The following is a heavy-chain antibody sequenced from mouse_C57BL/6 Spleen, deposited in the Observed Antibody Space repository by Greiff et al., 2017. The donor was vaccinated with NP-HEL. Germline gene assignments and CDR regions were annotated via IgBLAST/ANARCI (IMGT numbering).Heavy chain of an antibody. Sequence: QVQLQQPGAELVMPGASVKLSCKASGYTFTSYWMHWVKQRPGQGLEWIGEIDPSDSYTKYNQKFKGKSTLTVDKSSSTAYMQLSSLTSEDSAVYYCANDYDGRGFEFAYWGQGTLVTVSA. CDR2: IDPSDSYT. CDR1: GYTFTSYW. V-gene: IGHV1-69*01. J-gene: IGHJ3*01. D-gene: IGHD2-4*01. CDR3: ANDYDGRGFEFAY.